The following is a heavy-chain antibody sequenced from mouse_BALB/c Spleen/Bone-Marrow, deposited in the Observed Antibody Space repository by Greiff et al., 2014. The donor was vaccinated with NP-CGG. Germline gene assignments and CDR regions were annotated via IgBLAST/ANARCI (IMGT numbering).Heavy chain of an antibody. CDR2: IDPENGNT. Sequence: DVKLQESGAELVRPGALVKLSCEASGFNIKDYYMHWVKQRPEQGLEWIGWIDPENGNTIYDPKFQGKASITADTSSNTAYLQLSSLTSEDTAVYYCARGPYWGQGTTLTVSS. J-gene: IGHJ2*01. CDR3: ARGPY. CDR1: GFNIKDYY. V-gene: IGHV14-1*02.